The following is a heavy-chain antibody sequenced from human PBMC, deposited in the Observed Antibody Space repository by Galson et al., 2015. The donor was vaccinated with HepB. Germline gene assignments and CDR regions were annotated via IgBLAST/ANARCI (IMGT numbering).Heavy chain of an antibody. J-gene: IGHJ4*02. Sequence: SLRLSCAASGFIFSSFGLHWVRQAPGKGLEWVTFIPYDGSYKNYAGSVKGRFTISRDNSKNTLYLQMNSLRAEDTAVYYCAKDREITMVRGVMMNYWGQGTLVTVSS. D-gene: IGHD3-10*01. CDR3: AKDREITMVRGVMMNY. V-gene: IGHV3-30*18. CDR2: IPYDGSYK. CDR1: GFIFSSFG.